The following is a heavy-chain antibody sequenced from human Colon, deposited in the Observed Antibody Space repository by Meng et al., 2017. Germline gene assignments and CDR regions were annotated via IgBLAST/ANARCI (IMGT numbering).Heavy chain of an antibody. Sequence: GESLKLSCASPGFVFSDYEFNWVRQAPGKGLEWISYITSRGDIAHYADSVKGRFTISRDSAKNSLYLQMNSLRAEDTAVYFCATDLYGVKVFDDWGQGTLVTGSS. CDR1: GFVFSDYE. V-gene: IGHV3-48*03. CDR3: ATDLYGVKVFDD. CDR2: ITSRGDIA. J-gene: IGHJ4*02. D-gene: IGHD3-3*01.